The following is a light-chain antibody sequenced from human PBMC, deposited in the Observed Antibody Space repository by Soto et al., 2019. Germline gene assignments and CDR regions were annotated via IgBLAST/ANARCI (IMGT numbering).Light chain of an antibody. Sequence: EIVLTQSPGTLSLSPGERATLSCRASQSAARTYVAWYQQKPGQAPRLLIHGVSNRASGIPDRFSGSGSGTDFTLTISRLEPEDFAFYYCHHYGSSFGGGTKVDIK. J-gene: IGKJ4*01. CDR1: QSAARTY. V-gene: IGKV3-20*01. CDR2: GVS. CDR3: HHYGSS.